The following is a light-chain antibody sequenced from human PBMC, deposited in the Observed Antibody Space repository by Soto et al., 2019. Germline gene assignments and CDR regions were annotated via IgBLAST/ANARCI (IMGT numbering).Light chain of an antibody. CDR1: QSVSNNY. CDR3: QQYGSSGT. CDR2: GAS. J-gene: IGKJ1*01. Sequence: EIVLTQSPGTLSLSPAERATLSCRASQSVSNNYLAWYQQKPGQAPRLLIYGASNRATGIPDRFSGSGSGTDFTLTISRVEPEDFAVYYCQQYGSSGTFGQGTKVDIK. V-gene: IGKV3-20*01.